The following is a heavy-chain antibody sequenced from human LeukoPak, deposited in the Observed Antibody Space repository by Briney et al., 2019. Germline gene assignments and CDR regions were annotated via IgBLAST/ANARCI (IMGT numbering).Heavy chain of an antibody. Sequence: PGGSLRLSCAASGFTFSSYSMNWVRQAPGKGLEWVSYISSSSSTIYYADSVKGRFTISRDNAKNSLYLQMNSLRDEDTAVYYCARGYSSSWYPGSYNWFDPWGQGTLVTVSS. CDR3: ARGYSSSWYPGSYNWFDP. CDR2: ISSSSSTI. D-gene: IGHD6-13*01. CDR1: GFTFSSYS. J-gene: IGHJ5*02. V-gene: IGHV3-48*02.